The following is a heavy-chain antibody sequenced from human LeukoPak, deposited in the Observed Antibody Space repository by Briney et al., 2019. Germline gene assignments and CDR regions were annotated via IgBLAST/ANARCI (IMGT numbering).Heavy chain of an antibody. D-gene: IGHD5-24*01. V-gene: IGHV3-43*02. J-gene: IGHJ4*02. CDR3: ARGERWLTIPGIDY. CDR1: GFTFDDYA. CDR2: INENGDIA. Sequence: PGGSLRLSCAASGFTFDDYAMHWFRQGPGKSLEWVSLINENGDIAYYGDSVRGRFTVSRDNAKNSLYLQMNSLRAEDTAVYYCARGERWLTIPGIDYWGQGTLVTVSS.